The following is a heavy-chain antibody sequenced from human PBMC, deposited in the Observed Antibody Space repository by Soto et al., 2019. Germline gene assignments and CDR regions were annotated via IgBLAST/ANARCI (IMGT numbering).Heavy chain of an antibody. CDR2: INTNTGNP. J-gene: IGHJ5*02. CDR3: ARDISSSSWRNWFDP. Sequence: ASVKVSCKASGYTFTAYFIHWVRQAPGQGLEWMGWINTNTGNPTYAQGFTGRFVFSLDTSVSTAYLQICSLKAEDTAVYYCARDISSSSWRNWFDPWGQGTLVTVSS. D-gene: IGHD6-13*01. CDR1: GYTFTAYF. V-gene: IGHV7-4-1*01.